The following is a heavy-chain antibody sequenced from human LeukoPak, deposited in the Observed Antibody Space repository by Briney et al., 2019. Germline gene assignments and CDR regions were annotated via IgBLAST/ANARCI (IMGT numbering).Heavy chain of an antibody. D-gene: IGHD2-2*02. V-gene: IGHV1-2*02. CDR3: AREVVVPVAILEGWFDP. CDR2: NNPNSGGT. Sequence: ASVKVSCKASGYTFTGYYMHWVRQAPGQGLEWMGWNNPNSGGTNYAQKFQGRVTMTRDTSISTAYVELSRLRSDDTAVYYCAREVVVPVAILEGWFDPWGQGTLVTVSS. J-gene: IGHJ5*02. CDR1: GYTFTGYY.